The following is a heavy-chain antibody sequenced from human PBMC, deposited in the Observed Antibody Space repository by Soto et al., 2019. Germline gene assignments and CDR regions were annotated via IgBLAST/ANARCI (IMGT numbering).Heavy chain of an antibody. CDR1: VGSITSGAYY. CDR2: IYYSGST. V-gene: IGHV4-31*03. D-gene: IGHD6-6*01. CDR3: ARGSFSSTSSWYDP. J-gene: IGHJ5*02. Sequence: PSETLSVTGTVSVGSITSGAYYWTWIRQPPGKGLEWIGYIYYSGSTYYNPSLQSRLTISVDTSKNQFSLKLNSVTAADTAVYYCARGSFSSTSSWYDPWGQGTLVTVSS.